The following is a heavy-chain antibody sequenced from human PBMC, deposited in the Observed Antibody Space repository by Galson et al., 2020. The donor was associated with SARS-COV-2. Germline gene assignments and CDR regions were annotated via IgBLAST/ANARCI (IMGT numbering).Heavy chain of an antibody. V-gene: IGHV4-59*01. CDR2: IYYSGST. D-gene: IGHD6-13*01. CDR3: ARGLSWSRRAFDF. J-gene: IGHJ4*02. Sequence: SELSLTCTVSGGSISSYYWSWIRQPPGGGLEWIGYIYYSGSTNYNPSLQSRISMSIDMSKSLFSLKLSSLTAADTAVYYCARGLSWSRRAFDFWGQGTLVTVSS. CDR1: GGSISSYY.